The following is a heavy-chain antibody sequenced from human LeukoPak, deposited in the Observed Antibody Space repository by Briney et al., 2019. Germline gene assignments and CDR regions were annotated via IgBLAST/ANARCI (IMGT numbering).Heavy chain of an antibody. CDR2: ISSSSSYI. J-gene: IGHJ4*02. Sequence: SGGSLRLSCAASGFTFSSYSMNWVRQAPGKGLEWVSSISSSSSYIYYADSVKGRFTISRDNAKNSLYLQMNSLRAEDTAVYYCARSRHSYDSSGFPHYWGLGTLVTVSS. CDR3: ARSRHSYDSSGFPHY. D-gene: IGHD3-22*01. V-gene: IGHV3-21*01. CDR1: GFTFSSYS.